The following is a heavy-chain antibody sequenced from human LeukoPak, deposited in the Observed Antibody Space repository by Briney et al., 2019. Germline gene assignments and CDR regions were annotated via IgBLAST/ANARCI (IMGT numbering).Heavy chain of an antibody. V-gene: IGHV1-18*01. D-gene: IGHD2-15*01. CDR3: ARHDLGSSSPFDY. J-gene: IGHJ4*02. CDR1: GYTFTSYG. Sequence: ASVKVSCKASGYTFTSYGISWVRQAPGQGLEWMGWISAYNGNTNYAQKLQGRVTMTTDISTSTAYMELRSLRSEDTAVYYCARHDLGSSSPFDYWGQGTLVTVSS. CDR2: ISAYNGNT.